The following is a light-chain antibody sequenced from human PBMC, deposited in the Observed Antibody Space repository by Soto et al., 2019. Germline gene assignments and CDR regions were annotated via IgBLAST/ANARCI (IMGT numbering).Light chain of an antibody. CDR3: SSYTNASRYV. V-gene: IGLV2-18*02. J-gene: IGLJ1*01. Sequence: QSALTQPPSVSGSPGQSVTISCTGTSSDVGKYDSVSWYQQPPGTAPRLIMYEVTNRPSGVPARFSGSKSGYTALLTISGLQAEDEADYFCSSYTNASRYVFGAGTKLTVL. CDR1: SSDVGKYDS. CDR2: EVT.